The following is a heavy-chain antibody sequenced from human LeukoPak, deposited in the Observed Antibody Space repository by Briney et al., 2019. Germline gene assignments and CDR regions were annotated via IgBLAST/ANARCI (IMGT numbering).Heavy chain of an antibody. J-gene: IGHJ4*02. D-gene: IGHD3-16*01. CDR2: IKQDGSEK. CDR3: ARGGGSPDY. V-gene: IGHV3-7*01. CDR1: GFTFTTYY. Sequence: GRSLRLSCAASGFTFTTYYMSWVRQAPGKGLEWVANIKQDGSEKYYVDSVKGRFTISRDNAKNSLYLQMNSLRAEDTAVYHCARGGGSPDYWGQGTLVTVSS.